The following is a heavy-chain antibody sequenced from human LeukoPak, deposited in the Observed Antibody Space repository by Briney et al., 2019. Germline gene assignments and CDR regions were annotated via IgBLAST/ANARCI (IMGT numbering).Heavy chain of an antibody. CDR1: GFNVAAYA. J-gene: IGHJ4*02. Sequence: GGSLRLSCAASGFNVAAYAMYWFRKPPGKSLEWVSLISGDSDNKYSAASVKGRFAISRDNSKNSLYLQMNSLTTEDTALYYCAIAYESGSFYRAFAYWGQGALVTVSS. V-gene: IGHV3-43*02. D-gene: IGHD3-10*01. CDR3: AIAYESGSFYRAFAY. CDR2: ISGDSDNK.